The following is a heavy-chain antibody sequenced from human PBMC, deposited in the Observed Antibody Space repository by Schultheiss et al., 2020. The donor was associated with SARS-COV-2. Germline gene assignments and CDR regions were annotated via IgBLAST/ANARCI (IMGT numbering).Heavy chain of an antibody. CDR1: GFTFSDYY. J-gene: IGHJ4*02. CDR3: ARDQGLWELVNTPDN. D-gene: IGHD1-26*01. Sequence: GGSLRLSCAASGFTFSDYYMSWIRQAPGKGLEWISYISRSGSTKYYAASVKGRFTISRDNSKNSLYLQMNSLRAEDTAVYYCARDQGLWELVNTPDNWGQGTVVTVSS. CDR2: ISRSGSTK. V-gene: IGHV3-11*04.